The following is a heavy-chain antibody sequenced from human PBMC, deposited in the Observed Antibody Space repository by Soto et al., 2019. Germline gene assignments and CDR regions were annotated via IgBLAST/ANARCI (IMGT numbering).Heavy chain of an antibody. J-gene: IGHJ6*02. CDR3: AAPRDEYGSGVSWFTYGMDI. CDR1: GFTFSDFA. D-gene: IGHD3-10*01. CDR2: LDVAGGST. Sequence: PGGSLRLSCLASGFTFSDFAITWVRHVPGRGLEWVASLDVAGGSTYYAESVRGRFSISRDNSQNTLFLQMKRLTVDDTAIYYCAAPRDEYGSGVSWFTYGMDIWGQGTTVTVSS. V-gene: IGHV3-23*01.